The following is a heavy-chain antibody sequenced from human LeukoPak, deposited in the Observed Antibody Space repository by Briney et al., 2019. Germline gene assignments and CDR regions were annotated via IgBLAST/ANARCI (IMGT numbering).Heavy chain of an antibody. CDR3: ARPLTSSSPYYYYYMDV. D-gene: IGHD6-6*01. CDR2: ISSSSSYI. Sequence: GGSLRLSCAASGFTFGSYSMNWVRQAPGKGLEWVSSISSSSSYIYYADSVKGRFTISRDNAKNSLYLQMNSLRAEDTAVYYCARPLTSSSPYYYYYMDVWGKGTTVTVSS. CDR1: GFTFGSYS. V-gene: IGHV3-21*01. J-gene: IGHJ6*03.